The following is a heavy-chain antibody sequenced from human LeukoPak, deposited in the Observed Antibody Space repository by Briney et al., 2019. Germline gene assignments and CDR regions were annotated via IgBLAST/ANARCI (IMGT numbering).Heavy chain of an antibody. CDR2: IYPGDSDT. V-gene: IGHV5-51*01. Sequence: GASLKISCKGSGSRFTSYWIGWVRQLPGKGLEWMGIIYPGDSDTRYSPSFQGQVTISADKSISTAYLQWSSLKASDTAMYYCARPGYFDSPLDYWGQGTLVTVSS. CDR1: GSRFTSYW. J-gene: IGHJ4*02. CDR3: ARPGYFDSPLDY. D-gene: IGHD3-9*01.